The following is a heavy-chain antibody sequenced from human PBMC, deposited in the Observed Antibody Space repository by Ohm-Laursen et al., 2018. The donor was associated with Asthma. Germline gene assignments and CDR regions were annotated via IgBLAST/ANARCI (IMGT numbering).Heavy chain of an antibody. J-gene: IGHJ3*01. CDR3: ARDLLNWDAAFDV. Sequence: GSLRLSCAASGYTFSRYSIHWVRQVPGKGLEWVGRIRSKAQSYTTEYAASVKGRSTISRDDSKNSLYLQMNSLQTEDTALYYCARDLLNWDAAFDVWGQGTMVTVSS. V-gene: IGHV3-72*01. D-gene: IGHD1-26*01. CDR1: GYTFSRYS. CDR2: IRSKAQSYTT.